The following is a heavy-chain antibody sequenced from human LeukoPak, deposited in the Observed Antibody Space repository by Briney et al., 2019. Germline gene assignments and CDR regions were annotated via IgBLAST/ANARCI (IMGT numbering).Heavy chain of an antibody. V-gene: IGHV4-59*01. CDR2: IYYSGST. J-gene: IGHJ3*02. D-gene: IGHD1-20*01. Sequence: SETLSLTCTVSGGSISSYYWSWIRQPPGKGLEWIGYIYYSGSTNYNPSLKSRVTISVDTSKNHFSLKLSSVTAADTAVYYCARPSTRYYAFDIWGQGTMVTVSS. CDR3: ARPSTRYYAFDI. CDR1: GGSISSYY.